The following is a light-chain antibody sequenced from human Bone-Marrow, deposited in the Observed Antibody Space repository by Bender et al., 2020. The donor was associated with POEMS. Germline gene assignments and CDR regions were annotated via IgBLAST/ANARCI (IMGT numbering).Light chain of an antibody. Sequence: QSVLTQPPSASGTPGQRVTISCSGSSSNIGNNYLYWYQQLPGTAPKLLIYTNNQRPSGVSDRFSASKSGISASLAITGVQPKDEANYDCQSYGARMRRLIFGIGSKLTIL. J-gene: IGLJ1*01. V-gene: IGLV1-47*01. CDR2: TNN. CDR3: QSYGARMRRLI. CDR1: SSNIGNNY.